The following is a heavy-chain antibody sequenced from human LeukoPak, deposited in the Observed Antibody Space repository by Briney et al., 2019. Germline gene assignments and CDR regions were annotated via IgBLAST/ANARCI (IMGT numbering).Heavy chain of an antibody. CDR2: MNQDGSER. J-gene: IGHJ4*02. V-gene: IGHV3-7*01. CDR1: GFTFSRFW. D-gene: IGHD3-16*02. Sequence: PGGSLRLSCAASGFTFSRFWMSWVRQAPQKGLEWVATMNQDGSERYYVDSVKGRCTISRDNAKNSLYLQISNLRVEDTAVYYCASGSYRDNFDYWGQGILVTVSS. CDR3: ASGSYRDNFDY.